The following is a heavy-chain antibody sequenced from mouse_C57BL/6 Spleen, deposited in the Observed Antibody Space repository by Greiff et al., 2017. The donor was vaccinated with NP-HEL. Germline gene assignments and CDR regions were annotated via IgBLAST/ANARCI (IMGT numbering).Heavy chain of an antibody. CDR1: GYTFTGYW. V-gene: IGHV1-9*01. D-gene: IGHD1-1*01. J-gene: IGHJ3*01. Sequence: VQLQQSGAELMKPGASVKLSCKATGYTFTGYWIEWVKQRPGHGLEWIGEILPGSGSTNYNEKFKGKATFTADTSSNTAYMQLSSLTTEDSAIYFWARATVVAPRGAWFAYWGQGTLVTVSA. CDR2: ILPGSGST. CDR3: ARATVVAPRGAWFAY.